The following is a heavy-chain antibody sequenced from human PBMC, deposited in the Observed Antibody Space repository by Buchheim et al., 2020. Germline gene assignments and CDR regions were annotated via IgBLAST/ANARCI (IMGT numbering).Heavy chain of an antibody. V-gene: IGHV3-30*02. CDR3: AKSGIAAAGTWTWYFDL. Sequence: QVQLVESGGGVVQPGRSLRLSCAASGFTFSSYGMHWVRQAPGKGLEWVAFIRYDGSNKYYADSVKGRFTISRDNSKNTLYLQMNSLRAEDTAVYHCAKSGIAAAGTWTWYFDLWGHGTL. CDR2: IRYDGSNK. J-gene: IGHJ2*01. D-gene: IGHD6-13*01. CDR1: GFTFSSYG.